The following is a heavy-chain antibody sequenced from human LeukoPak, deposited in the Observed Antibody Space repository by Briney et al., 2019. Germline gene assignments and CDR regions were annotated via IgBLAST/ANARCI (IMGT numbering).Heavy chain of an antibody. CDR2: IDPNSSGT. D-gene: IGHD1-14*01. J-gene: IGHJ6*03. CDR3: AKDGFPPRTRSVPGYMDV. V-gene: IGHV1-2*02. Sequence: ASVKVSCKASGYSFTDYYMHWVRQAPGQGLEWMGWIDPNSSGTNYAQMFQGRVTMTRDTSISTAYMELSRLRSDDTAVYYCAKDGFPPRTRSVPGYMDVWGKGTTVTISS. CDR1: GYSFTDYY.